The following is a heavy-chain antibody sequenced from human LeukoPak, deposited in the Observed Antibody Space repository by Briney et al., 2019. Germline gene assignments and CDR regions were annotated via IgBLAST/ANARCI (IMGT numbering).Heavy chain of an antibody. J-gene: IGHJ4*02. CDR3: ARAREYGYDSGFDY. CDR1: GFTLSRYA. V-gene: IGHV3-30*04. D-gene: IGHD5-18*01. Sequence: GGSLRLSCAASGFTLSRYAIHWVRQAPGKGLEWVAVISYDATNKYYADSVKGRFTISRDNSKNTVYLQMNSLRAEDTAVYYCARAREYGYDSGFDYWGQGTLVTVSS. CDR2: ISYDATNK.